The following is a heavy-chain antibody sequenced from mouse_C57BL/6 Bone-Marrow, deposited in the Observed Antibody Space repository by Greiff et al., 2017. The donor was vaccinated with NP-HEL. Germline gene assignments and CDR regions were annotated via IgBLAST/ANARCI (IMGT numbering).Heavy chain of an antibody. CDR3: ARSLITTVVAHYAMDY. V-gene: IGHV3-8*01. CDR1: GYSITSDY. Sequence: ESGPGLAKPSQTLSLTCSVTGYSITSDYWNWIRKFPGNKLEYMGYISYSGSTYYNPSLKSRISITRDTSKNQYYLQLNSVTTEDTATYYCARSLITTVVAHYAMDYWGQGTSVTVSS. J-gene: IGHJ4*01. CDR2: ISYSGST. D-gene: IGHD1-1*01.